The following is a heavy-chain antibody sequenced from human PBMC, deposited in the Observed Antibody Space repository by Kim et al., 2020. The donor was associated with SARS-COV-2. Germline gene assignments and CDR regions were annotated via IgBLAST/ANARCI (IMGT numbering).Heavy chain of an antibody. D-gene: IGHD3-10*01. V-gene: IGHV3-11*05. Sequence: KGRLTISRDNAKNSLYLQMNSLRAEDTAVYYCARGHRPYYYGSGSYYTDYWGQGTLVTVSS. J-gene: IGHJ4*02. CDR3: ARGHRPYYYGSGSYYTDY.